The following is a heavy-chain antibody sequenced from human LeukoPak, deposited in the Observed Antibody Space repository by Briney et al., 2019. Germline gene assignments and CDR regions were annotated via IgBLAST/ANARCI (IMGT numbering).Heavy chain of an antibody. V-gene: IGHV3-48*02. CDR1: GFTFSSYS. CDR2: ISDSGDTV. CDR3: ATTVVPLFDY. J-gene: IGHJ4*02. D-gene: IGHD4-23*01. Sequence: GGSLRLSCAASGFTFSSYSVHWVRQAPGKGLEWVSYISDSGDTVYYADSVKGRFTISRDNAKNSLYLQMNSLRDEDTAVYYCATTVVPLFDYWGQGTLVTVSS.